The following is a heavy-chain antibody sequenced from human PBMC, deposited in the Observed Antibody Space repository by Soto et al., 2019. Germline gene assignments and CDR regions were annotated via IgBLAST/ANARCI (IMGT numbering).Heavy chain of an antibody. CDR1: GFSICSCG. J-gene: IGHJ6*02. CDR2: ISPDGDNK. D-gene: IGHD4-4*01. Sequence: PGGSRSLSCPVSGFSICSCGMYWVSQDPGKGLEWVALISPDGDNKYYADSVKGRLTISRDNSKNTLYLQMNSLKAEDTGVYYCAKDHPYSNYGVDGMDFWGQGTTVTVSS. V-gene: IGHV3-30*18. CDR3: AKDHPYSNYGVDGMDF.